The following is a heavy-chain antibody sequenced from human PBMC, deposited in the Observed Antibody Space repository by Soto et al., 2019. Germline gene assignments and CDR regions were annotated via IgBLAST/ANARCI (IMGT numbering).Heavy chain of an antibody. V-gene: IGHV3-53*01. CDR3: AREEDTAMANYYYYGMDV. Sequence: GGSLRLSCAASGFTVSSNYMSWVRQAPGKGLEWVSVIYSGGSTYYADSVKGRFTISRDNSKNTLYLQMNSLRAEDTAVYYCAREEDTAMANYYYYGMDVWGQGTTVTVSS. J-gene: IGHJ6*02. CDR2: IYSGGST. CDR1: GFTVSSNY. D-gene: IGHD5-18*01.